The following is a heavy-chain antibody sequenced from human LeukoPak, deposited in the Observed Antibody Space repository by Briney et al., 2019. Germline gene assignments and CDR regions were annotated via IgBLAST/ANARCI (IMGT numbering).Heavy chain of an antibody. CDR2: IYPGDSDT. V-gene: IGHV5-51*01. J-gene: IGHJ5*02. CDR3: ARQGWSSSWYYWFDP. Sequence: GESLKISCKGSGYSFTSYWIGWVRQMPGKGLEWMGIIYPGDSDTRYSPSFQGQVTISADKSISTAYLQWSSLMASDTAMYYCARQGWSSSWYYWFDPWGQGTLVTVSS. D-gene: IGHD6-13*01. CDR1: GYSFTSYW.